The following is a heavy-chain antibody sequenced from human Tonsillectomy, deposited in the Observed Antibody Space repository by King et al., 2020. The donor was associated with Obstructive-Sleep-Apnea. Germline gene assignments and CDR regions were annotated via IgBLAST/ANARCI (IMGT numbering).Heavy chain of an antibody. Sequence: QLVQSGAEVKKPGASVKVSCKTSGYTFGTYGITWVRQAPGQGLEWMGWINPNNGNTAYAQKLQGRVTMTTDASTTTAYMELRSLRSDDTAVYYCATFSSAWYFDYWGQGTLVTVSS. D-gene: IGHD6-19*01. CDR3: ATFSSAWYFDY. CDR2: INPNNGNT. V-gene: IGHV1-18*01. J-gene: IGHJ4*02. CDR1: GYTFGTYG.